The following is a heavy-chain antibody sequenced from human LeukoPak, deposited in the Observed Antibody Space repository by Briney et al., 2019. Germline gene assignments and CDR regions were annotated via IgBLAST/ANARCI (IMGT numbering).Heavy chain of an antibody. D-gene: IGHD6-19*01. CDR1: GFTVSSNY. Sequence: PGGSLRLSCAASGFTVSSNYMSWVRQAPGKGLEWVSVIYSGGSTYYADSVKGRFTISRDNSKNTLYLQMNSLRAEDTAVYYCAKDRREYSSGWKIFDYWGQGTLVTVSS. CDR2: IYSGGST. CDR3: AKDRREYSSGWKIFDY. J-gene: IGHJ4*02. V-gene: IGHV3-53*01.